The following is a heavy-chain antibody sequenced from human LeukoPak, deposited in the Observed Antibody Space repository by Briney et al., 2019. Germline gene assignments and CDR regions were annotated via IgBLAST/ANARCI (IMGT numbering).Heavy chain of an antibody. V-gene: IGHV4-34*01. CDR2: INHSGST. CDR1: GGSFSGYY. D-gene: IGHD2-15*01. CDR3: ARDYCSGGSCFTLGY. J-gene: IGHJ4*02. Sequence: SETLSLTCAVYGGSFSGYYWSWIRQPPGKGLEWIGEINHSGSTNYNPSRKSRVTISVDTSKNQFSLKLSSVTAADTAVYYCARDYCSGGSCFTLGYWGQGTLVTVSS.